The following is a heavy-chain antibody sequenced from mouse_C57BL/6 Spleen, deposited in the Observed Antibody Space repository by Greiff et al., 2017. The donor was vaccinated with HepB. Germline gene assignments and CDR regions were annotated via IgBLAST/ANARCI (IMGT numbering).Heavy chain of an antibody. CDR1: GYTFTSYW. J-gene: IGHJ1*03. Sequence: QVQLQQPGAELVMPGASVKLSCKASGYTFTSYWMHWVKQRPGQGLEWIGEIDPSDSYTNYNQKFKGKSTLTVDKSSSTAYMQLSSLTSEDSAVYYCARAYYGTRYFDVWGIGTTVTVSS. CDR3: ARAYYGTRYFDV. D-gene: IGHD1-2*01. CDR2: IDPSDSYT. V-gene: IGHV1-69*01.